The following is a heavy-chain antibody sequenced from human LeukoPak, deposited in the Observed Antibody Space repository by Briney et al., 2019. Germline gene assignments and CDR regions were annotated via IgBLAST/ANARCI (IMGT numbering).Heavy chain of an antibody. D-gene: IGHD3-16*02. CDR1: GFTLSSYS. CDR2: ISSGRSSI. J-gene: IGHJ4*02. CDR3: ASCFWGSYRYFDY. V-gene: IGHV3-21*03. Sequence: GGSLRLSCAPSGFTLSSYSMNWVRQAPGKGLEWVSSISSGRSSIYYADSVKGRFTISRENAKNSVYLQRNSLRAEGTAVYYCASCFWGSYRYFDYWGQGTLVTVSS.